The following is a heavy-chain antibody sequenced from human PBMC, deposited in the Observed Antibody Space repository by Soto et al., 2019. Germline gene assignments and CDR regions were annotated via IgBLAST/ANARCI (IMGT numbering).Heavy chain of an antibody. CDR1: GGSISSGDYY. V-gene: IGHV4-30-4*01. CDR2: IYYSGST. D-gene: IGHD1-26*01. CDR3: AREGIVGATTHFDY. Sequence: PSETLSLTCTVSGGSISSGDYYWSWIRQPPGKGLEWIGYIYYSGSTYYNPSPKSRVTISVDTSKNQFSLKLSSVTAADTAVYYCAREGIVGATTHFDYWGQGTLVTVSS. J-gene: IGHJ4*02.